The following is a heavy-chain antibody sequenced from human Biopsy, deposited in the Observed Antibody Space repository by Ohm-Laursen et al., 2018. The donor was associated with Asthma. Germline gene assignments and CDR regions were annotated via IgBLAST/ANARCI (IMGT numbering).Heavy chain of an antibody. CDR2: INPNGGAT. V-gene: IGHV1-2*06. Sequence: ASVKVSCKASGFTFMGYHIFWMRQAPGQGLEWMGRINPNGGATHYAQKFQGRVTLSRDTSVSTAYMDLSALRSDDTAVYYCARGQKSPGNRWFDPWGQGTLVTVSS. CDR1: GFTFMGYH. J-gene: IGHJ5*02. D-gene: IGHD1-14*01. CDR3: ARGQKSPGNRWFDP.